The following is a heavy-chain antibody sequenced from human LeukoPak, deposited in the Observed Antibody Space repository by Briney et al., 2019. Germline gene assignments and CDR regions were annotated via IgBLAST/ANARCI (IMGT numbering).Heavy chain of an antibody. Sequence: GGSLRLSCAASGFTFSSYWMSWVRQAPGKGLEWVSVISGTGGSTNHADSMKGRFTISRDNSKNTLYLQMNSLRAEDTAVYYCAKESGDDSSGYYEVFDYWGQGTLVTVSS. CDR2: ISGTGGST. J-gene: IGHJ4*02. V-gene: IGHV3-23*01. D-gene: IGHD3-22*01. CDR1: GFTFSSYW. CDR3: AKESGDDSSGYYEVFDY.